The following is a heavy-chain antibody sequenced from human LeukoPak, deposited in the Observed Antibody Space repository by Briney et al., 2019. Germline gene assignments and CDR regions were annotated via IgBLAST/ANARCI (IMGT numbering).Heavy chain of an antibody. J-gene: IGHJ4*02. CDR3: ARYYCGTSTTCYMFDF. V-gene: IGHV3-7*01. Sequence: GGSLRLSCVASGFTFSSSWMAWVRQAPGKGLEWVAIIKQAASETYYVGSVKGRFTISRDNAKNSLYLQMSSLRADDTAVYYCARYYCGTSTTCYMFDFWGQGTLVTVSS. D-gene: IGHD2-2*01. CDR1: GFTFSSSW. CDR2: IKQAASET.